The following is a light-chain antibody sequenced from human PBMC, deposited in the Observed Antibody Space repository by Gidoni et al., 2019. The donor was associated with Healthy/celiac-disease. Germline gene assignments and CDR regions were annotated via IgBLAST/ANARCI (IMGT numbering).Light chain of an antibody. Sequence: QSVLTQPPSVSAAPGQRVTISCTLSSDNIGAGYDVHWYQQLPGTAPKLLIYGNSNRPSGVPDRFSGSKSGTSASLAITGLQAEDEADYYCQSYDSSLSGLDVVFGGGTKLTVL. CDR1: SDNIGAGYD. V-gene: IGLV1-40*01. CDR2: GNS. J-gene: IGLJ2*01. CDR3: QSYDSSLSGLDVV.